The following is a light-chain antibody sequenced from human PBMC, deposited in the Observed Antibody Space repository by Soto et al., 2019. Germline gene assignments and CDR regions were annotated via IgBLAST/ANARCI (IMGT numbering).Light chain of an antibody. CDR3: QQGASFPRT. Sequence: DIQMTQSPSSVSASVGDTVTITCRASQAVSTWLAWYQQKPGGAPKLLIYAASTLHSGVPSRFSGSGSGTDFTLTIRSLQPEDFATYYCQQGASFPRTFGGGTKVEIK. V-gene: IGKV1-12*01. CDR2: AAS. CDR1: QAVSTW. J-gene: IGKJ4*01.